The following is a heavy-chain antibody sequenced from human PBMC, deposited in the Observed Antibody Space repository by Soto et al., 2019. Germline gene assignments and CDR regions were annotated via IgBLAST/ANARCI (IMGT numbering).Heavy chain of an antibody. Sequence: EVQLVESGGGLVKPGGSLRLSCAASGFTFSSYSMNWVRQAPGKGLEWVSSISSDSSYISYADSVKGRFTISRDNAKNSLYLQMNSLRAEDTAVYYCARDHDSSTYYRRFDYWGQGTLLTVSS. CDR3: ARDHDSSTYYRRFDY. V-gene: IGHV3-21*01. CDR2: ISSDSSYI. J-gene: IGHJ4*02. D-gene: IGHD3-22*01. CDR1: GFTFSSYS.